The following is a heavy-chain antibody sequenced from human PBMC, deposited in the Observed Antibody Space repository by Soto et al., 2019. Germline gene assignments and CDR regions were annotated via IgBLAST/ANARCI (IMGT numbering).Heavy chain of an antibody. V-gene: IGHV3-23*01. CDR3: VREASSSGLHLDH. Sequence: GESLRLSCAASGFIFSNYAMSWVRQAPGKGLEWVSFISGSGSNTYYADSVKGRFTISRGNSKNTLYLQMNSLRAEDAAVYYCVREASSSGLHLDHWGRGTLVTVSS. CDR1: GFIFSNYA. D-gene: IGHD6-6*01. CDR2: ISGSGSNT. J-gene: IGHJ4*02.